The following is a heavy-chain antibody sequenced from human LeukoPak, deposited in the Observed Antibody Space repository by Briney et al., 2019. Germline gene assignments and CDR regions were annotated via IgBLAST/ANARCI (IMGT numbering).Heavy chain of an antibody. CDR2: ISSSGSTI. CDR1: GFTFSDYY. J-gene: IGHJ4*02. V-gene: IGHV3-11*04. Sequence: GGSLRLSCAASGFTFSDYYMSWIRQAPGKGLGWVSYISSSGSTIYYADSVKGRFTISRDNAKNSLYLQMNSLRAEDTAVYYCARYSYYDFWSGYLYYFDYWGQGTLVTVSS. CDR3: ARYSYYDFWSGYLYYFDY. D-gene: IGHD3-3*01.